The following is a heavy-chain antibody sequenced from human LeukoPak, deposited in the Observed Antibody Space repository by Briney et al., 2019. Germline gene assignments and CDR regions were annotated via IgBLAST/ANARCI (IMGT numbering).Heavy chain of an antibody. V-gene: IGHV3-7*03. Sequence: GGSLRLSCAASGFTFSSYWMSWVRQAPGKGLEWVANIKQDGSEKYYVDSVKGRFTISRDNAKNSLYLQMNSLRAEDTAVYYCAKSTTGIRGALDNWGQGTLVTVSS. D-gene: IGHD4-11*01. CDR2: IKQDGSEK. J-gene: IGHJ4*02. CDR1: GFTFSSYW. CDR3: AKSTTGIRGALDN.